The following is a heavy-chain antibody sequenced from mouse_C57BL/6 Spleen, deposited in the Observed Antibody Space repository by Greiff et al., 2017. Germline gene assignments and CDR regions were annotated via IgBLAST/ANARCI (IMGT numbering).Heavy chain of an antibody. Sequence: QVQLQQPGAELVKPGASVKLSCKASGYTFTSYWMHWVKQRPGQGLEWIGMIHPNSGSTNYNEKFKSKATLTVDKSSSTAYMQLSSLTSDDSAVYYCARCWDGYFDVWGTGTTVTVSS. D-gene: IGHD4-1*01. CDR1: GYTFTSYW. J-gene: IGHJ1*03. CDR2: IHPNSGST. CDR3: ARCWDGYFDV. V-gene: IGHV1-64*01.